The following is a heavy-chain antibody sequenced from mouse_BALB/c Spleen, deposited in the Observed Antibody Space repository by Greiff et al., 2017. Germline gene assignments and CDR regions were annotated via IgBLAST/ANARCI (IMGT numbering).Heavy chain of an antibody. D-gene: IGHD2-3*01. CDR3: ASHYDGYYVFAY. CDR2: ISYSGST. J-gene: IGHJ3*01. CDR1: GYSITSDYA. V-gene: IGHV3-2*02. Sequence: EVQRVESGPGLVKPSQSLSLTCTVTGYSITSDYAWNWIRQFPGNKLEWMGYISYSGSTSYNPSLKSRISITRDTSKNQFFLQLNSVTTEDTATYYCASHYDGYYVFAYWGQGTLVTVSA.